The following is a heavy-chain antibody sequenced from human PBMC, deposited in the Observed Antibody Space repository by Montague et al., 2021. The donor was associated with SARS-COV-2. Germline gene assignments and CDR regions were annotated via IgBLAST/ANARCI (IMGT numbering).Heavy chain of an antibody. CDR3: VRQEYYDGCIPQ. CDR2: THHSGTT. Sequence: SETLSLTCSVSGYSMNIGYYWGWVRQPPGKGLERIGATHHSGTTYYNPALQSRVTILGDTSRNQLSLKVESVTAADTAVYYCVRQEYYDGCIPQWGQGTLVTVSS. V-gene: IGHV4-38-2*02. CDR1: GYSMNIGYY. J-gene: IGHJ4*02. D-gene: IGHD3-22*01.